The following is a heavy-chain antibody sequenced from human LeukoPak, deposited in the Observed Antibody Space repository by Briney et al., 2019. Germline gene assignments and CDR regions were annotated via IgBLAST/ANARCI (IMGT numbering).Heavy chain of an antibody. CDR1: GYTFTGYY. D-gene: IGHD6-13*01. Sequence: ASVKVSCKASGYTFTGYYIHWVRQAPGQGLEWMGWINANTGNPAYAQGFTGRFVFSLDTSVSTAYLQISSLKAEDTAVYYCARSLAAAGHMDVWGKGTTVTVSS. J-gene: IGHJ6*03. CDR3: ARSLAAAGHMDV. V-gene: IGHV7-4-1*02. CDR2: INANTGNP.